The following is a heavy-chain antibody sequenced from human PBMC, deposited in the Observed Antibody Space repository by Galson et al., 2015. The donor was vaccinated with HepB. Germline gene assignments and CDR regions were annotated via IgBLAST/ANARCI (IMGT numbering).Heavy chain of an antibody. D-gene: IGHD4-17*01. CDR2: FDPEDGET. J-gene: IGHJ4*02. CDR1: GYTLTELS. Sequence: SVKVSCKVSGYTLTELSMHWVRQAPGKGLEWMGGFDPEDGETIYAQKFQGRVTMTEDTSTDTAYMELSSLRSEDTAVYYCATLPRDYSDHPGAFDYWGQGTLVTVSS. V-gene: IGHV1-24*01. CDR3: ATLPRDYSDHPGAFDY.